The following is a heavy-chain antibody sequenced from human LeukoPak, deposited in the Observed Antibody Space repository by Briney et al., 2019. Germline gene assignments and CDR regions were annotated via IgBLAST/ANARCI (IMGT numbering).Heavy chain of an antibody. CDR1: GFTFCNYD. V-gene: IGHV3-23*01. D-gene: IGHD3-16*01. CDR2: MSGVNSYT. J-gene: IGHJ6*03. CDR3: ASDFPRFRFYMDV. Sequence: GSLRLFCAASGFTFCNYDMGWVRQAPGEGVEGGSVMSGVNSYTYYVDSVKGRFTISRDNSKDTLYLQMNSLRAEDTATYYCASDFPRFRFYMDVWGKGTTVTVSS.